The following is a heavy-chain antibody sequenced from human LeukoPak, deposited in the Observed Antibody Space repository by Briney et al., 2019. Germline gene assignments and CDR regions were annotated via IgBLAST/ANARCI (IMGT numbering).Heavy chain of an antibody. CDR3: ARDQGSTPAYGMDV. V-gene: IGHV3-66*01. CDR1: GFTITNNY. CDR2: IFAGGVP. Sequence: GGSLRLSCAASGFTITNNYMTWVRQAPTEGLQWVSGIFAGGVPSYAASVKDRFIISKDNSKNTLYLQMNSLRAEDTAVYYCARDQGSTPAYGMDVWGQGTTVTVSS. J-gene: IGHJ6*02. D-gene: IGHD2-2*01.